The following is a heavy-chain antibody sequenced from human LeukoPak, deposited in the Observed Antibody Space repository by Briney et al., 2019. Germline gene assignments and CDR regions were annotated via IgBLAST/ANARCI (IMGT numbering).Heavy chain of an antibody. D-gene: IGHD5-18*01. CDR3: ASGEYSYGYFDY. CDR1: GGSISSGEYY. V-gene: IGHV4-30-4*02. CDR2: IFYSGST. J-gene: IGHJ4*02. Sequence: SETLSLTCTVSGGSISSGEYYWSWIRQPPGKGLEWIGYIFYSGSTYYNPSLKSRVTISVDTSKNQFSLKLSSVTAADTAVYYCASGEYSYGYFDYWGQGTLVTVSS.